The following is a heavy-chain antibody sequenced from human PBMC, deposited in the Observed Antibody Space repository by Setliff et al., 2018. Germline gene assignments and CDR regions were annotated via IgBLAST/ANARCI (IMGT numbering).Heavy chain of an antibody. Sequence: ASVKVSCKTSGYMFTTYGISWVRQDPGQGLEWMGWIRVYDGYTDYAQEFQGRVTIITDESTSTAYMELSSLRFEDTAVYYCAREGVDTRSSTDYRYYMDVWGKGTTVTVSS. CDR2: IRVYDGYT. CDR3: AREGVDTRSSTDYRYYMDV. V-gene: IGHV1-18*01. D-gene: IGHD5-18*01. CDR1: GYMFTTYG. J-gene: IGHJ6*03.